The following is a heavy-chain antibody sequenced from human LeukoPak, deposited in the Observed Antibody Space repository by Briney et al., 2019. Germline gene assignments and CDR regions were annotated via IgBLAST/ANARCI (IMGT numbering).Heavy chain of an antibody. V-gene: IGHV4-59*01. CDR1: GGSISSYY. CDR2: IYYSGST. CDR3: AHTHYCSSTSCRPFDAFDI. Sequence: SETLSLTCTVSGGSISSYYWSWIRQPPGKGLEWIGYIYYSGSTNYNPSLKSRVTISVDTSKNQFSLQLSSVTAADTAVYYCAHTHYCSSTSCRPFDAFDIWGQGTMVTVSS. D-gene: IGHD2-2*01. J-gene: IGHJ3*02.